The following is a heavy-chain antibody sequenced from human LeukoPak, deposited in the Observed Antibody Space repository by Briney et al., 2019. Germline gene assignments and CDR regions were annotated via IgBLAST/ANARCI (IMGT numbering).Heavy chain of an antibody. Sequence: PGGSLRLSCAASGFTFSSYGMHWVRPAPGKGLEWVAVIWYDGSNKYYADSVKGRFTISRDNSKNTLYLQMNSLRAEDTAVYYCAKLLAPATSIAVARYWGQGTLVTVSS. D-gene: IGHD6-19*01. CDR1: GFTFSSYG. CDR2: IWYDGSNK. J-gene: IGHJ4*02. V-gene: IGHV3-30*02. CDR3: AKLLAPATSIAVARY.